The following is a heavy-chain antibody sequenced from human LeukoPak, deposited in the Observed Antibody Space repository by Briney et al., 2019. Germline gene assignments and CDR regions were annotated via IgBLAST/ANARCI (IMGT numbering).Heavy chain of an antibody. D-gene: IGHD2-15*01. Sequence: GRSLRLSCAASGFTFSSYATHWVRQAPGKGLEWVAVISYDGSNKYYADSVKGRFTISRDNSKNTLYLQMNSLRAEDTAVYYCAKRPQDIVVVVAARPPSPFDYWGQGTLVTVSS. CDR1: GFTFSSYA. CDR3: AKRPQDIVVVVAARPPSPFDY. V-gene: IGHV3-30-3*02. J-gene: IGHJ4*02. CDR2: ISYDGSNK.